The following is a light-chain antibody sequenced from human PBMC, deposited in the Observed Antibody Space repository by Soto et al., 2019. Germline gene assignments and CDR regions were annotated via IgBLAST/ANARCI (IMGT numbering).Light chain of an antibody. CDR2: GGS. V-gene: IGKV3-20*01. Sequence: DIVLTQSPGTLSLSPGERATLSCRASQSVSSNHLAWYQQKPGQAPRLLIYGGSSRATGIPVRFSGSGSETDFTLTITRLEPEDFAVYYCQQYGSSFITFGQGTRLEI. CDR3: QQYGSSFIT. J-gene: IGKJ5*01. CDR1: QSVSSNH.